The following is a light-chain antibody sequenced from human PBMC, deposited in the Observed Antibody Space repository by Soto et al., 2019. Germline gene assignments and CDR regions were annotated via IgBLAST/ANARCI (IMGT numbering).Light chain of an antibody. J-gene: IGLJ2*01. Sequence: SYELTQPPSVSVAPGKTARTTCGGNNIGSKSVHWYQQKPGQAPVLVIYYDSDRPSGIPERFSGSNSGNTATLTISRVEAGDEADYYCQVWDSSSDRDVVFGGGTKLTVL. CDR2: YDS. CDR3: QVWDSSSDRDVV. V-gene: IGLV3-21*04. CDR1: NIGSKS.